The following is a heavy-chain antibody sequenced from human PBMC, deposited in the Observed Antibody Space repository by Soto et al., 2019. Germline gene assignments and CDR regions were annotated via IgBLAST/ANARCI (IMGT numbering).Heavy chain of an antibody. CDR2: ISGSGGST. Sequence: GGSLRLSCVASGFTFSDYAMAWVRQSPGKGLEWVSSISGSGGSTYYADSVKGRFTISRDNSKNTVFLQMNSLRAEDTAVYYCAKDHGMDVWGQGATVTDSS. CDR1: GFTFSDYA. CDR3: AKDHGMDV. J-gene: IGHJ6*02. V-gene: IGHV3-23*01.